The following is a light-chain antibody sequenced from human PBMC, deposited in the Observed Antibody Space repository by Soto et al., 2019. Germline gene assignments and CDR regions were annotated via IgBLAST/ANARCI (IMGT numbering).Light chain of an antibody. CDR1: SSNIGSNT. Sequence: QSVLTQPPSASGTPGQRVTISCSGSSSNIGSNTVNWFQQLPGSGPTLLIYSNNQRPSGVPDRFSGSKSGTSASLAISGLQSEDEADYYCAAWDDSLNGYVFGTGTKLTVL. J-gene: IGLJ1*01. CDR2: SNN. V-gene: IGLV1-44*01. CDR3: AAWDDSLNGYV.